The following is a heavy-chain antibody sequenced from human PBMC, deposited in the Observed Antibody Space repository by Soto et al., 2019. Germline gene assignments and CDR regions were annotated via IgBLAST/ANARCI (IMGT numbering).Heavy chain of an antibody. CDR3: ATDGSGSQSGFFDY. D-gene: IGHD3-10*01. Sequence: QVQLVQSGAEVKKPGASVKVSCKASGYTFTSYAMHWVRQAPGQRLEWMGWINPGNGDTKYSQKFQGRVTITRDTSASTAYMGLSSLRSEDTAVYFCATDGSGSQSGFFDYWGQGTLVIVSS. J-gene: IGHJ4*02. CDR1: GYTFTSYA. V-gene: IGHV1-3*01. CDR2: INPGNGDT.